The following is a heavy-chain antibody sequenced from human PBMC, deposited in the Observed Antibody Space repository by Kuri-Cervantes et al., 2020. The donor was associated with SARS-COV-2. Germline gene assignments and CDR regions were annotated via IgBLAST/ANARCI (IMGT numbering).Heavy chain of an antibody. CDR2: ISYDGSNK. CDR1: GFTFSSYA. CDR3: ASPPEYDSSGSPFDY. D-gene: IGHD3-22*01. V-gene: IGHV3-30-3*01. J-gene: IGHJ4*02. Sequence: GGSLRLSCAASGFTFSSYAMHLVRQAPGEGLEWVAVISYDGSNKYYADSVKGRFTISRDNSKNSLYLQMNSLRAEDTAVYYCASPPEYDSSGSPFDYWGQGTLVTVSS.